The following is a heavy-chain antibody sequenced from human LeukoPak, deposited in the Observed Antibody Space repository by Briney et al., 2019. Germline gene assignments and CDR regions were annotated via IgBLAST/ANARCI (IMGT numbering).Heavy chain of an antibody. Sequence: SETLSLTCTVSGGSIRSYYWSWIRQAPGKGLEWIGFISYSGYASYSPSLKSRVGISVDTSKSQFSLRLSSMTAADTAIYYCARGRNDNGGMFFDSWAQGSLVTVSS. V-gene: IGHV4-59*01. CDR2: ISYSGYA. D-gene: IGHD4-23*01. CDR3: ARGRNDNGGMFFDS. J-gene: IGHJ4*02. CDR1: GGSIRSYY.